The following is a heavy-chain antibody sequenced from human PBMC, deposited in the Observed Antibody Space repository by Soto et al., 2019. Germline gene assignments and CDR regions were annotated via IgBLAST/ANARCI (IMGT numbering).Heavy chain of an antibody. V-gene: IGHV3-11*01. CDR1: GFTFSDYY. Sequence: QVQLVESGGGLVKPGGSLRLSCAASGFTFSDYYMSWIRQAPGKGLEWVSYISSSGSTIYYADSVKGRFTISRDNAKNSLYMQMNSLRAEDTAVYYCARDLVVVVTAIPGHYRMDVWCQGTTVTVSS. CDR3: ARDLVVVVTAIPGHYRMDV. J-gene: IGHJ6*02. D-gene: IGHD2-21*02. CDR2: ISSSGSTI.